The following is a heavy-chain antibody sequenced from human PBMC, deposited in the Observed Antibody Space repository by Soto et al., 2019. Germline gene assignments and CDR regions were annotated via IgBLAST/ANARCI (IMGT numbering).Heavy chain of an antibody. CDR1: GYTFSDFD. CDR3: PRGNPSNYAGFDV. CDR2: MHAKRGDT. D-gene: IGHD3-16*01. V-gene: IGHV1-8*01. Sequence: QAHLEQSGAEVKRPGASVKVSCKASGYTFSDFDINWLRQASGQGPEWMGWMHAKRGDTFFAQRFQGKFNMTWDTSLSTGFMEVGSLTSDDTAMNYCPRGNPSNYAGFDVWGQGTTVAVSS. J-gene: IGHJ6*02.